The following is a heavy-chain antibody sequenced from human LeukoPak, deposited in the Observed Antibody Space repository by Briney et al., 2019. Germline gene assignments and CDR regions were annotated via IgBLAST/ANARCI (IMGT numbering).Heavy chain of an antibody. V-gene: IGHV1-18*04. Sequence: ASVKVSCKASGYTFTSYGINWVRQAPGQGLEWIGWISGHNGHTNYVQKIQGRVTMTTDTSTNTAYMELRNLTSDDTAVYYCARGPGIAVAGVFDYWGQGSLVTVS. D-gene: IGHD6-19*01. J-gene: IGHJ4*02. CDR3: ARGPGIAVAGVFDY. CDR1: GYTFTSYG. CDR2: ISGHNGHT.